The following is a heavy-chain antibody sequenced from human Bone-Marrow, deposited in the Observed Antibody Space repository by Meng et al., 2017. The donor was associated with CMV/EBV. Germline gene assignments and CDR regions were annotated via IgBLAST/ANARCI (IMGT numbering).Heavy chain of an antibody. CDR3: AKDLGDYSNYEWVYYYYYYGMDV. CDR2: IRYDGSNK. D-gene: IGHD4-11*01. CDR1: GFTFSSYG. J-gene: IGHJ6*02. V-gene: IGHV3-30*02. Sequence: GGSLRLSCAASGFTFSSYGMHWVRQAPGKGLEWVAFIRYDGSNKYYADSVKGRFTISRDNSKNTLYLQMNSLRAEDTAVYYCAKDLGDYSNYEWVYYYYYYGMDVWGQGTTVTFSS.